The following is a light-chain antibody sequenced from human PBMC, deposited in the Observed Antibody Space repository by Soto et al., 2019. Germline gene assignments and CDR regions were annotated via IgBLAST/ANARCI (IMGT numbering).Light chain of an antibody. CDR3: QTWGTGTWV. Sequence: HLVLTQSPSASASLGASVKLTCTLSSGHSTYAIAWHQQQPEKGPRYLMNLNSDGSHTKGDGIPDRFSGSSSGAERYLTISSLQSEDEADYYCQTWGTGTWVFGGGTKVTVL. J-gene: IGLJ3*02. CDR2: LNSDGSH. V-gene: IGLV4-69*01. CDR1: SGHSTYA.